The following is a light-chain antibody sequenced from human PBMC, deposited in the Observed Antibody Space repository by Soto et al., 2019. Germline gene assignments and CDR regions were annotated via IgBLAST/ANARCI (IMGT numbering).Light chain of an antibody. CDR2: QTS. Sequence: EIVLTQSPATLASFPGHRHTLSCRASQYINTRLAWYQHRPGQYPRLLIYQTSLRAAGIPARFSGSGSGTDFTLTISGLEPEDFAVYYCQQRSNWPPVFGQGTDWRL. CDR3: QQRSNWPPV. J-gene: IGKJ5*01. V-gene: IGKV3-11*01. CDR1: QYINTR.